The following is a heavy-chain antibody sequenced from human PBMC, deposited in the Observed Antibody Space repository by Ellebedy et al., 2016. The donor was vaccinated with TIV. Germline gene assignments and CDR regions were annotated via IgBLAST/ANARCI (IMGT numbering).Heavy chain of an antibody. CDR3: ARGGAYYHRYFDD. J-gene: IGHJ4*02. Sequence: SVKVSCKASGGTFNSHAISWVRQAPGQGLEWMGGITGMFRTVNYAQKFQGRVTITADEFMTTAYLELSSLRSEDTAVYYCARGGAYYHRYFDDWGQGTLVTVSS. CDR1: GGTFNSHA. CDR2: ITGMFRTV. V-gene: IGHV1-69*13. D-gene: IGHD3-10*01.